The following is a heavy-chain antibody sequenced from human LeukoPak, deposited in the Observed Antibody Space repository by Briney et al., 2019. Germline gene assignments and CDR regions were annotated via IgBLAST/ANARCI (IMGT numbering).Heavy chain of an antibody. CDR1: GFTFSSYN. V-gene: IGHV3-21*01. J-gene: IGHJ3*01. Sequence: PGGSLRLSCAASGFTFSSYNMNWVRQAPGKGLEWVSSISSGSSYIYYADSVKGRFTISRDNVKNSLYLQMNSLRAEDTALYYCARYGGNAFDVWGQGTMVTVSS. CDR3: ARYGGNAFDV. CDR2: ISSGSSYI. D-gene: IGHD4/OR15-4a*01.